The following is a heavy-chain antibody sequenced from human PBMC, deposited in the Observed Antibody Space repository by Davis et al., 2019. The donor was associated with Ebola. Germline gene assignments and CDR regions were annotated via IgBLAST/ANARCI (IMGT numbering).Heavy chain of an antibody. V-gene: IGHV1-2*02. Sequence: ASVKVSCKASGYTFTGYYMHWVRQAPGQGLEWMGWINPNSGGTNYAQKFQGRVTMTRDTSISTAYMELSRLRSDDTAVYYCARAFYDTVTGQWRWYYGMDVWGQGTTVTVSS. D-gene: IGHD3-9*01. CDR3: ARAFYDTVTGQWRWYYGMDV. CDR1: GYTFTGYY. CDR2: INPNSGGT. J-gene: IGHJ6*02.